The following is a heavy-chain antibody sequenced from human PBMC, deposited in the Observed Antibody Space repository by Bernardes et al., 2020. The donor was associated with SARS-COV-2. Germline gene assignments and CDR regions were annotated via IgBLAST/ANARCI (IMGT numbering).Heavy chain of an antibody. Sequence: SESLSLSCAVSGVSFSGYSLSWIRQPPGKGLEWIGEINHSGSTNYNPSPKSRVTISVDTSKNQFPLKLSSVTAADTAVYYCARFPPEGTGFDYWGQGTLVTVSS. D-gene: IGHD1-1*01. V-gene: IGHV4-34*01. CDR2: INHSGST. J-gene: IGHJ4*02. CDR1: GVSFSGYS. CDR3: ARFPPEGTGFDY.